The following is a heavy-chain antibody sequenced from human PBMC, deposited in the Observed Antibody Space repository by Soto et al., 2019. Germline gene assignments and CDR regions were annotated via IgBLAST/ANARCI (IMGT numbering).Heavy chain of an antibody. CDR2: ISSNGGST. J-gene: IGHJ2*01. CDR3: AREGGDYGYLRAWYFDL. Sequence: EVQLVESGGGLVQPGGSLRLSCAASGFTFSSYAMHWVRQAPGKGLEYVSAISSNGGSTYYANSVKGRFTISRDNSKNTLYLQMGSLRAEDMAVYYCAREGGDYGYLRAWYFDLWGRGTLVTVSS. CDR1: GFTFSSYA. V-gene: IGHV3-64*01. D-gene: IGHD4-17*01.